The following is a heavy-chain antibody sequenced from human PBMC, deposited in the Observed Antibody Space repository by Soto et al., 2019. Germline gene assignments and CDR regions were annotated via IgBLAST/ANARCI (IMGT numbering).Heavy chain of an antibody. Sequence: ASVKVSCKASGYTFTTYGISWVRQAPGQGLEWLGWISAYNANTNYAQKLQGRVTMTTDTSTSTAYMELRSLRSDDTAVYYCARDLVGANPVDYWGQGTLVTVSS. CDR2: ISAYNANT. D-gene: IGHD1-26*01. V-gene: IGHV1-18*01. CDR1: GYTFTTYG. J-gene: IGHJ4*02. CDR3: ARDLVGANPVDY.